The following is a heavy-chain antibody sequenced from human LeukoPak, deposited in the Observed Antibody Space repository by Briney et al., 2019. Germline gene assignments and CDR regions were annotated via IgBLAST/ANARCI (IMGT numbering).Heavy chain of an antibody. D-gene: IGHD6-19*01. CDR2: IYYSGST. Sequence: PSETLSLTCTVSGGSISSYYWSWIRQPPGKGLEWIGYIYYSGSTNYNPSLKSRVTISVDTSKDQFSLKLSSVTAADTAVYYCAREEGIAVAGTVYNWFDPWGQGTLVTVSS. V-gene: IGHV4-59*01. J-gene: IGHJ5*02. CDR3: AREEGIAVAGTVYNWFDP. CDR1: GGSISSYY.